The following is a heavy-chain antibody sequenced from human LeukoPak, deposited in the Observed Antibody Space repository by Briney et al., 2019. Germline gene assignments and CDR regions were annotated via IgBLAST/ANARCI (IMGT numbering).Heavy chain of an antibody. Sequence: SETLSLTCAVYGGSFSGYCWSWIRQPPGKGLEWIGEINHSGSTNYNPSLKSRVTISVDTSKNQFSLKLSSVTAADTAVYYCARGEVYSSSWYDYYYGMDVWGQGTTVTVSS. CDR1: GGSFSGYC. CDR3: ARGEVYSSSWYDYYYGMDV. J-gene: IGHJ6*02. V-gene: IGHV4-34*01. CDR2: INHSGST. D-gene: IGHD6-13*01.